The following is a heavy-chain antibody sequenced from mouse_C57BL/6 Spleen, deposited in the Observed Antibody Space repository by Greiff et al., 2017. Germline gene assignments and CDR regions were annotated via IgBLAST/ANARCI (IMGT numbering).Heavy chain of an antibody. D-gene: IGHD2-4*01. CDR2: IDPSNSST. CDR1: GYTFTDYW. Sequence: QVQLQQPGAELVMPGASVKLSCKASGYTFTDYWMHWVQQSPGQGLEWIGYIDPSNSSTNYTHKVKGKSTLTVDKSSSTAYMQMSSLTSEDSAVYYCARVYDYYYSWYFEVWGTGTTVTVSS. V-gene: IGHV1-69*01. J-gene: IGHJ1*03. CDR3: ARVYDYYYSWYFEV.